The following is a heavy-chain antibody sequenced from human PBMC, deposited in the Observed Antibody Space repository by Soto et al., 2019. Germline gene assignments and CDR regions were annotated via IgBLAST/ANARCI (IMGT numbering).Heavy chain of an antibody. D-gene: IGHD3-22*01. CDR2: ISASGGHS. V-gene: IGHV3-23*01. Sequence: EVQLLESGGGLVQPGGSLRLSCAASGFAFSLYAVSWVRQAPGKGLEWVSGISASGGHSRYADSVRGRLTISRDNSKNTLKVKRDGLIFDDTTGYYCASESLRDSTITTPSAYWGQGTLITVSS. J-gene: IGHJ4*02. CDR1: GFAFSLYA. CDR3: ASESLRDSTITTPSAY.